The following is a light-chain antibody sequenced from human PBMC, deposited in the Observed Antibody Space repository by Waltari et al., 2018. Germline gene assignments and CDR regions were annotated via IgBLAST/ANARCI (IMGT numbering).Light chain of an antibody. V-gene: IGLV3-21*04. CDR2: YAR. J-gene: IGLJ1*01. Sequence: SYVVTQPPSVSVAPGETATSTCGGDNIGTYSVPWYQQKAGQAPVLVIFYARDRPSGIPDRVSGSNSGNTATLTISRVEAGDEARYYCHVWHPHVDPGVFGTGTEVTVL. CDR3: HVWHPHVDPGV. CDR1: NIGTYS.